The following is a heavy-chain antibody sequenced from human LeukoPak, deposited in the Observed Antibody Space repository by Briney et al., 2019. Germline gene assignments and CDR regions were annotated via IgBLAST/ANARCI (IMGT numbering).Heavy chain of an antibody. D-gene: IGHD2-21*02. CDR3: ARDSGDSGAFDI. J-gene: IGHJ3*02. CDR2: IGTAGDT. Sequence: PGGSLRLSCAASGFTFSRYDMHWVRQATGKGLEWVSAIGTAGDTYYPGSVKGRFTISRENAKNAFYLQMNSPRAGDTAVYYCARDSGDSGAFDIWGQGTMVTVSS. CDR1: GFTFSRYD. V-gene: IGHV3-13*04.